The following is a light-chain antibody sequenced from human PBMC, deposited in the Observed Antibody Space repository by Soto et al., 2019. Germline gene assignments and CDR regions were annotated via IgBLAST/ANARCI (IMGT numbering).Light chain of an antibody. V-gene: IGKV3D-20*02. J-gene: IGKJ5*01. CDR1: QSVSSSY. CDR2: GAS. CDR3: QQYTNWPPT. Sequence: EIVLTQSPATLSLSPGERATLSCRASQSVSSSYLAWYQQKPGQAPRLLIYGASSRATGIPDRFSGSGSGTDFTLTISSLEPEDFAVYYCQQYTNWPPTFGQGTRLEIK.